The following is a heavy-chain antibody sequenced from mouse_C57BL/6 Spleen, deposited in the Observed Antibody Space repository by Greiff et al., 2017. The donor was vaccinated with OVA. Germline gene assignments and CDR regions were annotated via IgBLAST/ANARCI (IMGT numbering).Heavy chain of an antibody. Sequence: EVQRVESGGGLVKPGGSLKLSCAASGFTFSDYGMHWVRQAPEKGLEWVAYISSGSSTIYYADTVKGRFPISRDNAKNTLFLQMTSLRSEDTAMYYCARLYRNFYFDYWGQGTTLTVSS. V-gene: IGHV5-17*01. J-gene: IGHJ2*01. CDR2: ISSGSSTI. CDR1: GFTFSDYG. D-gene: IGHD2-5*01. CDR3: ARLYRNFYFDY.